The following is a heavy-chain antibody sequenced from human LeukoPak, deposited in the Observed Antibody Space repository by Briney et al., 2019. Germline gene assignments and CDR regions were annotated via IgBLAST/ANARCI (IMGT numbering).Heavy chain of an antibody. D-gene: IGHD2-15*01. V-gene: IGHV3-23*01. J-gene: IGHJ4*02. Sequence: GGSLRLSCAASGFTFSSYAMSWVRQAPGKGLEWVSAISGSGGSTYYADSVEGRFTISRDNSKNTLYLQMNSLRAEDTAVYYCTGDYSSNYFDYWGQGTLVTVSS. CDR1: GFTFSSYA. CDR3: TGDYSSNYFDY. CDR2: ISGSGGST.